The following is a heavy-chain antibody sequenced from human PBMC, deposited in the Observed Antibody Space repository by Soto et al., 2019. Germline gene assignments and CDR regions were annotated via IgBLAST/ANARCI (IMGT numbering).Heavy chain of an antibody. J-gene: IGHJ6*03. CDR2: IYYSGST. Sequence: PSETLSLTCTVSGGSISSYYWSWIRQPPGKGLEWIGYIYYSGSTNYNPSLKSRVTISVDTSKNQFSLKLSSVTAADTAVYYCARENWNYYYYYYMDVWGKGTKVTVSS. CDR1: GGSISSYY. D-gene: IGHD1-1*01. CDR3: ARENWNYYYYYYMDV. V-gene: IGHV4-59*01.